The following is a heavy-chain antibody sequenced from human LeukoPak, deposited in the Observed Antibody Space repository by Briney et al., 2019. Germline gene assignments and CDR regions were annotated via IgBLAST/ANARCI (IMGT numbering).Heavy chain of an antibody. Sequence: SVKVSCKASGGTFSSYAISWVRQAPGQGLEWMGGIIPIFGTANYAQKFQGRVTITADKSTSTAYMELSSLRSEDTAVYYCARRRTVTNGYYYHYMDVWGRGTTVTVSS. CDR1: GGTFSSYA. V-gene: IGHV1-69*06. J-gene: IGHJ6*03. CDR2: IIPIFGTA. CDR3: ARRRTVTNGYYYHYMDV. D-gene: IGHD1-1*01.